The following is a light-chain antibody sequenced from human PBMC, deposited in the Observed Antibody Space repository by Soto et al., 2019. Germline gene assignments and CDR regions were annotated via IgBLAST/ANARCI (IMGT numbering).Light chain of an antibody. CDR2: AAS. V-gene: IGKV1-39*01. J-gene: IGKJ3*01. CDR3: QQSDSTSFT. CDR1: QTVTTY. Sequence: DIQMTQSPSSLSASVGDRVTITCRASQTVTTYLNWYQQKPGEAPKLLIYAASTLHNGVPSRVSGSGSGTDFTLTITGLQPYEFATYLCQQSDSTSFTFGPGTTVDIK.